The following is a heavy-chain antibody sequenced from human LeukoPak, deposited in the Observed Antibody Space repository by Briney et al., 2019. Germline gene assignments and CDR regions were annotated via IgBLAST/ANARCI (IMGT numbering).Heavy chain of an antibody. V-gene: IGHV1-46*01. CDR2: INPSGGST. Sequence: ASVKVSCKASGYTFTSYYMHWVRQAPGQGLEWMGIINPSGGSTSYAQKFQGRVTMTRDTSTSTVYMELSSLRSEDTAVYYCAGGRIAAALTNWFDPWGQGTLVTVSS. CDR1: GYTFTSYY. D-gene: IGHD6-13*01. J-gene: IGHJ5*02. CDR3: AGGRIAAALTNWFDP.